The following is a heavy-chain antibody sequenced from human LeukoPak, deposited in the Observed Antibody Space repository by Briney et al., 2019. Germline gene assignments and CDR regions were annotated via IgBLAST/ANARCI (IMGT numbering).Heavy chain of an antibody. D-gene: IGHD5-18*01. CDR2: ISSSSSYI. CDR3: AREKQLSLRY. V-gene: IGHV3-21*01. J-gene: IGHJ4*02. CDR1: RFTFSSYS. Sequence: GSLRLPCAASRFTFSSYSMNWVRQAPGKGLEWVSSISSSSSYIYYADSVKGRFTISRDNAKNSLYLQMNSLRAEDTAVYYCAREKQLSLRYWGQGTLVTVSS.